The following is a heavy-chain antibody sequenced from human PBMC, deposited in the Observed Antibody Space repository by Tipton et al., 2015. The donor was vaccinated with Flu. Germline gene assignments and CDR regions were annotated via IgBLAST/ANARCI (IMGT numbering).Heavy chain of an antibody. CDR1: GGSFSGYY. CDR2: INHSGST. D-gene: IGHD5/OR15-5a*01. Sequence: LSLTCAVYGGSFSGYYWSWIRQPPGKGLEWIGEINHSGSTNYNPSLKSRVTISVDTSKNQFSLKLSSVTAADTAVYYCVRGPLLDLWGRGTLVTVSS. CDR3: VRGPLLDL. J-gene: IGHJ2*01. V-gene: IGHV4-34*01.